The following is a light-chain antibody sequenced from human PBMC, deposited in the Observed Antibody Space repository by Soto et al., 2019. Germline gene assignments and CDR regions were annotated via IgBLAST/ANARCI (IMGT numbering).Light chain of an antibody. CDR3: QQYQSYSS. CDR2: RAS. CDR1: QNINTW. V-gene: IGKV1-5*01. Sequence: DIQMTQSPSTLSASVGDRVTITCRASQNINTWVAWYQQKPGKAPNLLIYRASSLESGVPSRFSGSGSGTEFTLTSSSLQPDDFATYYCQQYQSYSSFAGGTKVEIK. J-gene: IGKJ4*01.